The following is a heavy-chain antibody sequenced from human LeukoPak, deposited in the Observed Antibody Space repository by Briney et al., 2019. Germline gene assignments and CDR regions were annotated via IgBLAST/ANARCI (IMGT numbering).Heavy chain of an antibody. J-gene: IGHJ5*02. D-gene: IGHD2-21*01. CDR1: GFPFSSSA. CDR3: AKDRNPCCYLCGGFDP. CDR2: ISKSGYDT. V-gene: IGHV3-23*01. Sequence: GGSLRLSCAASGFPFSSSAMSWVRQAPGKGLEWVSGISKSGYDTYYADSAKGRFTISRDNSKNTLFLQMNSLRAEDTAVYYCAKDRNPCCYLCGGFDPWGQGTLVTVSS.